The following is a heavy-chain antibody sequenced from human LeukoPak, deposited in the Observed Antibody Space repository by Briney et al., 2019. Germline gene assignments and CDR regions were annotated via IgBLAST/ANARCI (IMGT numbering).Heavy chain of an antibody. V-gene: IGHV4-59*01. J-gene: IGHJ4*02. CDR3: VRGSYGPGHDY. Sequence: SETLSLTCTVSGGSISSYYWSWIRQPTGKGLGWIGYIYYSGSTSYNPSLKSRVTISVDTSKNQFSLKLSSVTAADTAVYYCVRGSYGPGHDYWGQGTLVTVSS. D-gene: IGHD5-18*01. CDR1: GGSISSYY. CDR2: IYYSGST.